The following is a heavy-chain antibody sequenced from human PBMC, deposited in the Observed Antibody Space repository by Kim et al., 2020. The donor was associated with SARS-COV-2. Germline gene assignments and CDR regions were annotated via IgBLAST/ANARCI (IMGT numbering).Heavy chain of an antibody. V-gene: IGHV5-51*01. CDR3: ARASAYYDFWSGPSPGRLLGDWFDP. D-gene: IGHD3-3*01. CDR1: GYSFTSYW. Sequence: GESLKISCKGSGYSFTSYWIGWVRQMPGKGLEWMGIIYPGDSDTRYSPSFQGQVTISADKSISTAYLQWSSLKASDTAMYYCARASAYYDFWSGPSPGRLLGDWFDPWGQGTLVTVSS. CDR2: IYPGDSDT. J-gene: IGHJ5*02.